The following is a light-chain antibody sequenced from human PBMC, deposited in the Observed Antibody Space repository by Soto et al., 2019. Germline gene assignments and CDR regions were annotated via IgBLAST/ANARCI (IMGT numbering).Light chain of an antibody. CDR2: LNSDGSH. CDR3: QTWGTGIHVV. CDR1: SGHSSYA. V-gene: IGLV4-69*01. Sequence: QLVLTQSPSASASLGASVNLTCTLNSGHSSYAIAWHQQQPEKGPRYLMKLNSDGSHSKGDGIPDRFSGSSSGAERYLTSSSLQAEDEAEYYCQTWGTGIHVVCGGGTKLTVL. J-gene: IGLJ2*01.